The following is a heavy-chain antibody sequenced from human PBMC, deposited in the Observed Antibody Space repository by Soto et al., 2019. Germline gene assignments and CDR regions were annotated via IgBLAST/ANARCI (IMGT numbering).Heavy chain of an antibody. CDR1: GFTVSSNY. Sequence: EVQLVESGGGLVQPGGSLRLSCAASGFTVSSNYMSWVRQAPGKGLEWVSVIYSGGSTYYADSVKGRFTISRHNSKNTLYLPMNSLRAEDTAVYYCARGGFDWLIGMDVWGQGTTVTVSS. CDR2: IYSGGST. CDR3: ARGGFDWLIGMDV. J-gene: IGHJ6*02. D-gene: IGHD3-9*01. V-gene: IGHV3-53*04.